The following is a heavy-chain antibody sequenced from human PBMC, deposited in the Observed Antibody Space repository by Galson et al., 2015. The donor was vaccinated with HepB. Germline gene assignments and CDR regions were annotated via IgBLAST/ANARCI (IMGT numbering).Heavy chain of an antibody. Sequence: SLRLSCAASGFTVSSNYMSWVRQAPGKGLEWVSVIYSGGSTYYADSVKGRFTISRDNSKNTLYLQMNSLRAEDTAVYYCARVWESSSWYEGFDYWGQGTLVTVSS. D-gene: IGHD6-13*01. J-gene: IGHJ4*02. V-gene: IGHV3-66*02. CDR2: IYSGGST. CDR3: ARVWESSSWYEGFDY. CDR1: GFTVSSNY.